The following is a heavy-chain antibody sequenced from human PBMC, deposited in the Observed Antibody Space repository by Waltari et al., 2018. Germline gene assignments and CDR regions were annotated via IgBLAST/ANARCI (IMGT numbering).Heavy chain of an antibody. Sequence: QVQLVQSGAEVKKPGASVKVSCKASGYTFTGYYMHWVRQAPGQGLEWMGWINPNSGGTNYAQKFQGRVTMTRDTSISTAYMELGRLRSDDTAVYYCARAGGPRTVGAIGHWFDPWGQGTLVTVSS. CDR3: ARAGGPRTVGAIGHWFDP. V-gene: IGHV1-2*02. CDR1: GYTFTGYY. D-gene: IGHD1-26*01. CDR2: INPNSGGT. J-gene: IGHJ5*02.